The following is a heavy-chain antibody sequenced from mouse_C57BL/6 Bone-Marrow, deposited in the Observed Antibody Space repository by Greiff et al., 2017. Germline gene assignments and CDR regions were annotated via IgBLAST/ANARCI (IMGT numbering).Heavy chain of an antibody. CDR3: AMCNYDGDY. V-gene: IGHV1-55*01. Sequence: VQLQQSGAELVKPGASVKMSCKASGYTFTSYWITWVKQRPGQGLEWIGDIYPGSGSPNYNEKFKSKATLTVDTSPSTDYMQLSRLTSEDSAVYYCAMCNYDGDYWGQGTTLTDSS. CDR1: GYTFTSYW. J-gene: IGHJ2*01. CDR2: IYPGSGSP. D-gene: IGHD2-4*01.